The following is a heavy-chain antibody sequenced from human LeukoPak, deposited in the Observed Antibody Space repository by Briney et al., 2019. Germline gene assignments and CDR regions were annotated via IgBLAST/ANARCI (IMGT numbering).Heavy chain of an antibody. CDR1: GYTFTGYY. CDR2: INPNSGGT. J-gene: IGHJ4*02. Sequence: ASVKVSCKASGYTFTGYYMHWVRQAPGQGLEWMGWINPNSGGTNYAQKFQGRVTMTRDTSISTAYMELSRLRSDDTAVYYCASTAYDILTGYYIGYFDYWGQGTLVTVSS. CDR3: ASTAYDILTGYYIGYFDY. D-gene: IGHD3-9*01. V-gene: IGHV1-2*02.